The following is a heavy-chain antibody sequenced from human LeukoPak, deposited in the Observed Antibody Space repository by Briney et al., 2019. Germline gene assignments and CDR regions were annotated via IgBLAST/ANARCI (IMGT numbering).Heavy chain of an antibody. V-gene: IGHV4-59*01. CDR3: VRSYYYSSGSYPDFDY. Sequence: SETLSLTCTVSGGSISSYYWSWIRQPPGKGLEWIGYIYYSGSTNYNPSLKSRVTISVDTSKNQFSLKLSSVTAADTAVYYCVRSYYYSSGSYPDFDYWGQGTLVTVSS. D-gene: IGHD3-10*01. CDR1: GGSISSYY. J-gene: IGHJ4*02. CDR2: IYYSGST.